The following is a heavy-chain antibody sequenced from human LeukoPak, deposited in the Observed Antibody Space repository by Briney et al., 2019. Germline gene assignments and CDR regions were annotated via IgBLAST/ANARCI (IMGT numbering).Heavy chain of an antibody. CDR2: ISGTGGTT. V-gene: IGHV3-23*01. J-gene: IGHJ4*02. Sequence: GGSLRLSCAASGFTFSNYAMSWVRQAPGKGLEWVSAISGTGGTTYYADSVRDRFAVSRVNSKNTLYLHMNSLRAEDTAVYYCARDTYRFDDYWGQGTLVTVSS. CDR1: GFTFSNYA. CDR3: ARDTYRFDDY.